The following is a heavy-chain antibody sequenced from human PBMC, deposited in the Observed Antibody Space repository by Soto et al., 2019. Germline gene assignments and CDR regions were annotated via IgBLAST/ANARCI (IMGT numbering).Heavy chain of an antibody. CDR1: GFTFSSYA. D-gene: IGHD3-22*01. CDR3: AKTPYYYDSSGFAHVDY. J-gene: IGHJ4*02. Sequence: GGSLRLSCAASGFTFSSYAMHWVRQAPGKGLEWVAVISYDGSNKYYADSVKGRFTISRDNSKNTLYLQMNSLRAEDTAVYYCAKTPYYYDSSGFAHVDYWGQGTLVTVSS. CDR2: ISYDGSNK. V-gene: IGHV3-30-3*02.